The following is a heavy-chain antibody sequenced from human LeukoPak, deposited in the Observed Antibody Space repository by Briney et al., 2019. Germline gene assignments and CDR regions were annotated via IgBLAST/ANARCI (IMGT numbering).Heavy chain of an antibody. D-gene: IGHD1-1*01. CDR1: GYTFTSYA. J-gene: IGHJ6*03. V-gene: IGHV1-18*01. CDR3: ARGGTYYYYKDV. CDR2: ISAYNGNT. Sequence: ASVKVSCKAYGYTFTSYAMKWVRQAPGQGLEWMGWISAYNGNTNYAQKLQGRVTMTTDTSTSTAYMELRSLRSDDTAVYYCARGGTYYYYKDVWGKGTTVTVSS.